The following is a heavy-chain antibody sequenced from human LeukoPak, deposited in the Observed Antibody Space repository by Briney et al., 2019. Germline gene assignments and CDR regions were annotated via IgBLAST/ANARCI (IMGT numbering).Heavy chain of an antibody. J-gene: IGHJ3*02. CDR2: IYTSGST. D-gene: IGHD4-17*01. CDR1: GGSISSYY. CDR3: ARGPHYGDYPAFDI. Sequence: PSETLSLTCTVSGGSISSYYWSWIRQPAGKGLEWIGRIYTSGSTNYNPSLKSRVTTSVDTSKNQFSLKLSSVTAADTAVYYCARGPHYGDYPAFDIWGQGTMVTVSS. V-gene: IGHV4-4*07.